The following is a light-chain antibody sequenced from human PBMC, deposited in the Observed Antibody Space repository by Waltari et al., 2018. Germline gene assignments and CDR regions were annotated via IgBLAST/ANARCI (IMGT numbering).Light chain of an antibody. J-gene: IGKJ4*01. CDR3: QQYDNWPPLT. V-gene: IGKV3-15*01. Sequence: EIVMTQSPATLSVSPGERATLSCRARQNVRSRLAWYQQKPGQAPRLLIYDASARATGIPARFSGSGSGTEFTRTISSLQSEDFAVYFCQQYDNWPPLTFGGGTKVEIK. CDR1: QNVRSR. CDR2: DAS.